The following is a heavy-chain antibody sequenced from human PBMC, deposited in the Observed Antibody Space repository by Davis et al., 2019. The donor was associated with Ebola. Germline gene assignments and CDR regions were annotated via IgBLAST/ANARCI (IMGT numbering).Heavy chain of an antibody. Sequence: PGGSLRLSCAASGFTFSSYAMSWVRQAPGKGLEWVSAISGSGGSTYYADSVKGRFTISRDNSKNTLYLQMNSLRAEDTAVYYCANKAHLPNWAVAAHFDYWGQGTLVTVSS. CDR1: GFTFSSYA. J-gene: IGHJ4*02. D-gene: IGHD6-19*01. CDR2: ISGSGGST. V-gene: IGHV3-23*01. CDR3: ANKAHLPNWAVAAHFDY.